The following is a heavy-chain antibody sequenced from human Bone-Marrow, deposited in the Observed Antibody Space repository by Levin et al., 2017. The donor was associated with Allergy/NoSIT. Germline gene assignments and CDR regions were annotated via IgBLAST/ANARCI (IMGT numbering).Heavy chain of an antibody. J-gene: IGHJ3*02. Sequence: KVSCAASGFSFSDSGIHWVRLASGKGLEWVARIRGKANNYATAYAASVKGRFTVSRDESENTAYLQMNSLKTEDTAVYYCARLADVVVVAAFDIWGQGTTVTVSS. CDR3: ARLADVVVVAAFDI. CDR2: IRGKANNYAT. CDR1: GFSFSDSG. D-gene: IGHD2-2*01. V-gene: IGHV3-73*01.